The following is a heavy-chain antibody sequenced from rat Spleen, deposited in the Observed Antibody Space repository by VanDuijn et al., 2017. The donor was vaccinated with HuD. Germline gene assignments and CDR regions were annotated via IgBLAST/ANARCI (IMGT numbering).Heavy chain of an antibody. Sequence: EVQLQESGPGLVKPSQSLSLTCSVTGYSITSNYRWNWIRKFPGNRLEWMGYIDSGGSTNYNPSLKSRISITRDTSKNQFFLQVNSVTTEDTAIYACARHGTEIVMPTRQYYFDYWGQGVMVTVSS. CDR2: IDSGGST. D-gene: IGHD1-12*01. V-gene: IGHV3-3*01. CDR1: GYSITSNYR. J-gene: IGHJ2*01. CDR3: ARHGTEIVMPTRQYYFDY.